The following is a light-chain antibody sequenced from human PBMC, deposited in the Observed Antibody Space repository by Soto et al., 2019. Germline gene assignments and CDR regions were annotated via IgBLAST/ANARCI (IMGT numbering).Light chain of an antibody. CDR3: SSFAVSNSFV. Sequence: QSALTQPASVSGSPGQSINISCTGTSSDVGGYNYVSWYQHHPGKAPKLMIYEVNKRPSGVPDRFSGSKSGNTASLTVSGLQAEDEADYYCSSFAVSNSFVFGTGTKVTVL. V-gene: IGLV2-8*01. CDR2: EVN. J-gene: IGLJ1*01. CDR1: SSDVGGYNY.